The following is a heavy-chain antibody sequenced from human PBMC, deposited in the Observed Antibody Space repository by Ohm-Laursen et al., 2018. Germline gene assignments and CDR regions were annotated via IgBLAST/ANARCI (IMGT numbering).Heavy chain of an antibody. V-gene: IGHV4-59*01. J-gene: IGHJ4*02. Sequence: SETLSLTCTVSGGSISSYYWSWIRQPPGKGLEWIGYIHYSGSTNYNPSLKSRVTISVDTSKNQFSLKLSSVTAADTAVYYCARMAYGYSSSSFDYWGQGTLVTVSS. D-gene: IGHD6-13*01. CDR2: IHYSGST. CDR3: ARMAYGYSSSSFDY. CDR1: GGSISSYY.